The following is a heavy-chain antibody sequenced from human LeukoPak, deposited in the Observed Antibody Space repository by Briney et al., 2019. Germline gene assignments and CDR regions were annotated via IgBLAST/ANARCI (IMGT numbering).Heavy chain of an antibody. CDR1: GFTFSSYG. D-gene: IGHD5-24*01. CDR3: ARDQTFGRGGYNGPADY. V-gene: IGHV3-33*01. Sequence: GGSLRLSCAASGFTFSSYGMHWVRQAPGKGLEGVAIIWFDGSNKDHADSVKGRFTISRDNSQNTLFLQMNSLRLDDTAVYYCARDQTFGRGGYNGPADYWGQGTLVTVSS. J-gene: IGHJ4*02. CDR2: IWFDGSNK.